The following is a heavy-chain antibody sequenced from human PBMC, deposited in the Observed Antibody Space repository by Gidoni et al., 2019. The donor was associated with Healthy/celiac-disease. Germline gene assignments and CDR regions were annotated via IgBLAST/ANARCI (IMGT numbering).Heavy chain of an antibody. CDR3: ARQKTYYYDSSGYPTFDY. J-gene: IGHJ4*02. V-gene: IGHV5-51*01. CDR2: IYPGDSDT. Sequence: EVQLVQSGAEVKTPGESLKISCKGSGYSFTSYWIGWVRQMPGKGLEWMGIIYPGDSDTIYSPSFQGQVTISADKSISTAYLQWSSLKASDTAMYYCARQKTYYYDSSGYPTFDYWGQGTLVTVSS. CDR1: GYSFTSYW. D-gene: IGHD3-22*01.